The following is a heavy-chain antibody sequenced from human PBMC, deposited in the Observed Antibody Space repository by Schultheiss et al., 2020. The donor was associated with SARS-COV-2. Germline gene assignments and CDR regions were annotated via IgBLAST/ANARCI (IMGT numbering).Heavy chain of an antibody. J-gene: IGHJ3*02. V-gene: IGHV4-34*01. Sequence: SETLSLTCAVYGGSFSGYYWSWIRQPPGKGLEWIGEINHSGSTNYNPSLKSRVTISVDTSKNQFSLKLSSVTAADTAVYYCASLGSWDTAMVNAFDIWGQGTMVTVSS. CDR3: ASLGSWDTAMVNAFDI. CDR2: INHSGST. CDR1: GGSFSGYY. D-gene: IGHD5-18*01.